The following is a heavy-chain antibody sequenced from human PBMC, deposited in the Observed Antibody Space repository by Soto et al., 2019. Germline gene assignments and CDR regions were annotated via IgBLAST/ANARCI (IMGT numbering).Heavy chain of an antibody. V-gene: IGHV1-46*02. Sequence: QVQLVQSGAEVRKPGASVKVSCKASGYTFNNYFMHWVRQAPAQGLEWMGVITPSSGSTTYAQRFHGRLTMTRDTSTSTVYMELRSLRSEDTAVYFCARDLVPLWNYFGLAPGAQHWSDPWGQGTLVTVSS. CDR3: ARDLVPLWNYFGLAPGAQHWSDP. CDR1: GYTFNNYF. CDR2: ITPSSGST. J-gene: IGHJ5*02. D-gene: IGHD1-7*01.